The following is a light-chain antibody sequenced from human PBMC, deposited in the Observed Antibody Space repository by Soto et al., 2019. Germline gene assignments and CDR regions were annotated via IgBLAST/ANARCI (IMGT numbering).Light chain of an antibody. Sequence: QSALTQPASVSGSPGQSITISCTGTSSDVGGYNYVSWYQQHPGKAPKLMIYEVTNRPSGVSNRFSGSKSGNTASLTISWLQAEDEADYDCSSYTSSSTRVFGGGTKLTVL. V-gene: IGLV2-14*01. CDR3: SSYTSSSTRV. CDR1: SSDVGGYNY. J-gene: IGLJ2*01. CDR2: EVT.